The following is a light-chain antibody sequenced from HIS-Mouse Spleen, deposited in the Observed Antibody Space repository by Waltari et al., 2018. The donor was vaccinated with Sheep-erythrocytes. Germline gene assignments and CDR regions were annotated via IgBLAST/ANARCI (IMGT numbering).Light chain of an antibody. V-gene: IGLV1-44*01. CDR1: RPTIGRNT. Sequence: QSVLTQPPSASGTPGQRVTISCSGSRPTIGRNTVNWYQQLPGTAPKPLIYSNNHRPSGVPDRFSGSKSGTLASLAISGLQSEDEADYYCAAWDDSLNGPVFGGGTKLTVL. CDR2: SNN. J-gene: IGLJ3*02. CDR3: AAWDDSLNGPV.